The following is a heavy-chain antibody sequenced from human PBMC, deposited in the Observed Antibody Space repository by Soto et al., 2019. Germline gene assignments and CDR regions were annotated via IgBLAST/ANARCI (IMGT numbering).Heavy chain of an antibody. V-gene: IGHV3-23*01. D-gene: IGHD6-13*01. Sequence: VQLLESGGGLVQPGGSLRLSCAASGFTFSSYAMSWVRPAPGKGLARVSAISGSGGSTYYADSLKGRFPISSDNSKNTLYLQMNTLRAEDTAVSYCATDAAGKNKYGMDVWGQGATVTVSS. J-gene: IGHJ6*02. CDR2: ISGSGGST. CDR1: GFTFSSYA. CDR3: ATDAAGKNKYGMDV.